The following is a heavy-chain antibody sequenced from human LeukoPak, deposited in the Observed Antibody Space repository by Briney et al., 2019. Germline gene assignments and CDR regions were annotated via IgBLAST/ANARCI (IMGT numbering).Heavy chain of an antibody. Sequence: RTGGSLRLPCGASGFTFSDHAMSWVRQAPGKGPEWVAGIRYNGVSTYYADSVKGRFTISRENAKNSLYLQMNSLRAGDTAVYYCARAPHPIAYYDFWSGYDESNYYYYYGMDVWGQGTTVTVSS. CDR3: ARAPHPIAYYDFWSGYDESNYYYYYGMDV. CDR1: GFTFSDHA. V-gene: IGHV3-20*04. J-gene: IGHJ6*02. CDR2: IRYNGVST. D-gene: IGHD3-3*01.